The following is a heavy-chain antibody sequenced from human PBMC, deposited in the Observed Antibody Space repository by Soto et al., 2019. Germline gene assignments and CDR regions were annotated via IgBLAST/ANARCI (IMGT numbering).Heavy chain of an antibody. V-gene: IGHV3-9*01. Sequence: GGSLRLSCAASGFTFDDYAMHWVRQAPGKGLEWVSGISWNSGSIGYADSVKGRFTISRDKAKNSLYLQMNSLRAEDTALYYCAKDIDGSGSYYKPLDAFDIWGQGTMVTVSS. CDR1: GFTFDDYA. CDR2: ISWNSGSI. D-gene: IGHD3-10*01. J-gene: IGHJ3*02. CDR3: AKDIDGSGSYYKPLDAFDI.